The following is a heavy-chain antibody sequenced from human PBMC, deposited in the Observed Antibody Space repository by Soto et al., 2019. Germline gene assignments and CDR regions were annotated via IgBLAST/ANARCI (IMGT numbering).Heavy chain of an antibody. D-gene: IGHD1-26*01. Sequence: QVQLQESGPGLVKPSETLSLTCAVSGGSISISHWWSWVRQTPGKGLEWIGQIHHSGSTNYSPSLTSRVTISVDKCKNQFSLKMNSVTAADTAVYYCARGGYYFYMDVWGKGTKVTVSS. CDR3: ARGGYYFYMDV. V-gene: IGHV4-4*02. CDR1: GGSISISHW. CDR2: IHHSGST. J-gene: IGHJ6*03.